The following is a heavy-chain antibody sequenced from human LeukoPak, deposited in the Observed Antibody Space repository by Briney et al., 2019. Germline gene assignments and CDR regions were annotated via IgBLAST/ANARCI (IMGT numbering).Heavy chain of an antibody. J-gene: IGHJ3*02. CDR2: INSDGSST. D-gene: IGHD3-3*01. Sequence: GGSLRLSCAASGFTFSSYWMHWVRQAPGKGLVWVSRINSDGSSTSYADSVKGRFTISRDNAKNTLYLQMNSLRAEDTAVYYCAREPPHDFWYPEDAFDIWGQGTMVTVSS. CDR3: AREPPHDFWYPEDAFDI. V-gene: IGHV3-74*01. CDR1: GFTFSSYW.